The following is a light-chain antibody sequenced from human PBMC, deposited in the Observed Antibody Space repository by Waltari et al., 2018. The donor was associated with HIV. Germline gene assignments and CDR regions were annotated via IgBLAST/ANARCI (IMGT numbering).Light chain of an antibody. CDR2: EVT. CDR1: SSDVESSNL. Sequence: QSALTQPASGSGSPGQSITISCTGTSSDVESSNLVSWYQQHPGKAPKLMIYEVTKRPSGVSNRFSGSKSGNTASLTISGLQAEDEADYYCCSYAGSSTWVFGGGTKLTVL. V-gene: IGLV2-23*02. J-gene: IGLJ3*02. CDR3: CSYAGSSTWV.